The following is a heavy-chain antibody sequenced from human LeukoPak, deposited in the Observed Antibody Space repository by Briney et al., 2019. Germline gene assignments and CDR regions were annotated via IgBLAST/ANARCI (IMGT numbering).Heavy chain of an antibody. J-gene: IGHJ4*02. CDR1: GFTFSNYA. CDR3: AKRTYSGFFDY. Sequence: GGSLRLSCAASGFTFSNYAMSWVRQAPGKGLEWVSLIGSGGSTYYADSVKGRFTISRDNSKNTLYLQMNSLRAEDTAVYYCAKRTYSGFFDYWGQGTLVTVSS. D-gene: IGHD5-12*01. CDR2: IGSGGST. V-gene: IGHV3-23*01.